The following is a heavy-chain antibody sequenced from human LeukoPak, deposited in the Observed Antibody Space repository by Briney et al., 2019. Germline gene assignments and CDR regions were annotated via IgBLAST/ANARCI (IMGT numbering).Heavy chain of an antibody. CDR2: ISSSSSTI. CDR1: GFTFSSYS. V-gene: IGHV3-48*04. Sequence: GGSLRLSCAASGFTFSSYSMNWVRQAPGKGLEWVSYISSSSSTIYYADSVKGRFTISRDNAKNSLYLQMNSLRAEDTAVYYCASVMTTPFYYYYGMDVWGQGTTVTVSS. J-gene: IGHJ6*02. CDR3: ASVMTTPFYYYYGMDV. D-gene: IGHD4-17*01.